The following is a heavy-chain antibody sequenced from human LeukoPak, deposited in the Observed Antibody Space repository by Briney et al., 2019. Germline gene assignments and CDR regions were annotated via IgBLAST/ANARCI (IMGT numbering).Heavy chain of an antibody. V-gene: IGHV3-74*01. Sequence: GGSLRLSCAASGFTFSSYWMHWVRQAPGKGLVWVSRINSDGSSTSYADSVKGRFTISRDNAKNTLYLQMNSLRAEDTAVYYCAGERRFGENGMDVWGQGTTVTVSS. D-gene: IGHD3-10*01. CDR3: AGERRFGENGMDV. CDR2: INSDGSST. CDR1: GFTFSSYW. J-gene: IGHJ6*02.